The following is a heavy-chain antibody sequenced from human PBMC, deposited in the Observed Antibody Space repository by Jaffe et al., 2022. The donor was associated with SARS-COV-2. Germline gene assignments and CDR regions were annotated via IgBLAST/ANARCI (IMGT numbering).Heavy chain of an antibody. CDR2: IKQDGSEK. V-gene: IGHV3-7*01. CDR1: GFTFSSYW. J-gene: IGHJ5*02. CDR3: ARGGRPGYSSSWERRGGKNWFDP. D-gene: IGHD6-13*01. Sequence: EVQLVESGGGLVQPGGSLRLSCAASGFTFSSYWMSWVRQAPGKGLEWVANIKQDGSEKYYVDSVKGRFTISRDNAKNSLYLQMNSLRAEDTAVYYCARGGRPGYSSSWERRGGKNWFDPWGQGTLVTVSS.